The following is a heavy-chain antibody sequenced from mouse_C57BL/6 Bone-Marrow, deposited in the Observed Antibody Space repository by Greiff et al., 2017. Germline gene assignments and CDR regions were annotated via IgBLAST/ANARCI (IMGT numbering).Heavy chain of an antibody. D-gene: IGHD2-3*01. CDR2: IYPGSGST. Sequence: QVQLQQPGAELVKPGASVKMSCKASGYTFTSYWITWVKQRPGQGLEWIGDIYPGSGSTNYNEKFKSKATLTVATSSSTAYMQLSSLTSEDSAVYYCARSGYDGDYLWYFDVWGKGTTVTVSS. CDR1: GYTFTSYW. V-gene: IGHV1-55*01. J-gene: IGHJ1*03. CDR3: ARSGYDGDYLWYFDV.